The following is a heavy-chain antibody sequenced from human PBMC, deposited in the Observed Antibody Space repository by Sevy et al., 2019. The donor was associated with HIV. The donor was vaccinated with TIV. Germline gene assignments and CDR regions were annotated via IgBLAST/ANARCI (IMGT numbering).Heavy chain of an antibody. CDR3: AKDRKGVLRFLGWGGGMDV. V-gene: IGHV3-43*01. D-gene: IGHD3-3*01. Sequence: GGSLRLSCAGSGITFDDSTMHWVRQAPGKGLEWVSVISWDGGITYYADSVKGRFTISRDNNENSLYLQMNSLRTEDTALYYCAKDRKGVLRFLGWGGGMDVWGQGTTVTVSS. CDR2: ISWDGGIT. J-gene: IGHJ6*02. CDR1: GITFDDST.